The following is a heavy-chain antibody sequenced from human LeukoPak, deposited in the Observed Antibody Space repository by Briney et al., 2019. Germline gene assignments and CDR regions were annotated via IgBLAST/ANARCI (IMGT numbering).Heavy chain of an antibody. D-gene: IGHD3-9*01. J-gene: IGHJ4*02. CDR2: IYYSGST. CDR3: ARDRGEWYYDILTGYYPPSSTPPYY. Sequence: PSETLSLTRTVSGGSISSYYWSWIRQPPGKGLEWIGYIYYSGSTNYNPSLKSRVTISVDTSKNQFSLKLSSVTAADTAVYYCARDRGEWYYDILTGYYPPSSTPPYYWGQGTLVTVSS. V-gene: IGHV4-59*12. CDR1: GGSISSYY.